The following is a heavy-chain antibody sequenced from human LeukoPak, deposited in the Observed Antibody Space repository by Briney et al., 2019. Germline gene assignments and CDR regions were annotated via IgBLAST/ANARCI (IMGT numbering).Heavy chain of an antibody. V-gene: IGHV3-23*01. Sequence: GGSLRLSCVGSGFTFRSHAMSWVRQAPEKGLEFVSGIYENGGTTYYADSVKGRFSISRDNSKNTLNLQMDSLRGEDTAVYYCAKDFRIGYSAHFDYWGQGALVTVSS. CDR2: IYENGGTT. J-gene: IGHJ4*02. CDR1: GFTFRSHA. CDR3: AKDFRIGYSAHFDY. D-gene: IGHD2-21*01.